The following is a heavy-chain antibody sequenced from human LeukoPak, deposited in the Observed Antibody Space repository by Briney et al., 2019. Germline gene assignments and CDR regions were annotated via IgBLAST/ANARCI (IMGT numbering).Heavy chain of an antibody. CDR3: AITPIGVDARFDN. CDR1: GYTFTTHD. J-gene: IGHJ4*02. D-gene: IGHD3-3*01. Sequence: ASVKVSCKASGYTFTTHDLTWVRQATGQGLEWMGWMNPGSGDTAYAQKFQGRVTMTRDTSISTAYMELSSLRSDDTAVYYCAITPIGVDARFDNWGQGTLVTVSS. CDR2: MNPGSGDT. V-gene: IGHV1-8*01.